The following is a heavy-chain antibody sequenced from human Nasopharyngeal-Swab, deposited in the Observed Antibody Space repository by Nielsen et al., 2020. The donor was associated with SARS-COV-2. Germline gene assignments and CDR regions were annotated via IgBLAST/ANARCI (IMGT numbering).Heavy chain of an antibody. CDR3: VVVTATPGFDY. V-gene: IGHV3-23*01. J-gene: IGHJ4*02. Sequence: GESLKISCAASGFTFSSYAMSWVRQAPGKGLEWVSAISGSDGSTYYADSVKGRFTISRDNSKNTLYLQMNSLRAEDTAVYYCVVVTATPGFDYWGQGTLVTVSS. D-gene: IGHD2-21*02. CDR1: GFTFSSYA. CDR2: ISGSDGST.